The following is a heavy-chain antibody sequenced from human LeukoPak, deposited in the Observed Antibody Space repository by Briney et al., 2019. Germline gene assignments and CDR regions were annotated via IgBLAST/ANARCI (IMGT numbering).Heavy chain of an antibody. D-gene: IGHD3-3*01. V-gene: IGHV4-61*08. CDR2: IYYSGST. J-gene: IGHJ5*02. CDR1: GGSISSGDYY. Sequence: PSETLSLTCTVSGGSISSGDYYWSWIRQPPGKGLKWIGYIYYSGSTNYNPSLKSRVTISVDTSKNQFSLKLSSVTAADTAVYYCARDRAIGRYYDFLNWFDPWGQGTLVTVSS. CDR3: ARDRAIGRYYDFLNWFDP.